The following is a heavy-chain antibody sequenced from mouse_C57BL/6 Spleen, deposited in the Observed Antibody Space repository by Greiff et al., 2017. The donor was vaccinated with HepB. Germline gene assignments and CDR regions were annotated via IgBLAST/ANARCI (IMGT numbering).Heavy chain of an antibody. D-gene: IGHD2-5*01. Sequence: QVQLQQSGAELVKPGASVKISCKASGYAFSSYWMNWVKQRPGKGLEWIGQIYPGDGDTNYNGKFKGKATLTADKSSRPAYMLLSSLTSEDSAVYFCARDYSNYVGFDYWGQGTTLTVSS. CDR1: GYAFSSYW. V-gene: IGHV1-80*01. CDR3: ARDYSNYVGFDY. J-gene: IGHJ2*01. CDR2: IYPGDGDT.